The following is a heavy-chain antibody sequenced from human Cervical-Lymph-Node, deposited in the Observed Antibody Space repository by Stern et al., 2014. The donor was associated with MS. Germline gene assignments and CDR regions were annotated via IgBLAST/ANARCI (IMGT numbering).Heavy chain of an antibody. J-gene: IGHJ5*02. V-gene: IGHV1-69*06. D-gene: IGHD3-10*01. Sequence: VQLVESGADVKKPGAAVRGSCKTSGGVSWLRQTPGQGLEYMGGFIPAVGTSHYAQRFQGRLTITADTSTNTSYMELNSLRSDDACVYYCATGTGDNWFDPWGQGTLVSVSS. CDR3: ATGTGDNWFDP. CDR2: FIPAVGTS. CDR1: GG.